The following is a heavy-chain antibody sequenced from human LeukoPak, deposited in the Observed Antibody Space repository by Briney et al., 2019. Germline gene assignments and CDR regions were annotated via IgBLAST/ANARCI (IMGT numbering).Heavy chain of an antibody. CDR1: DFTFSSYW. D-gene: IGHD6-13*01. CDR2: INSDGSST. CDR3: ARGSSSWDLDY. V-gene: IGHV3-74*01. J-gene: IGHJ4*02. Sequence: GGSLRLSCAASDFTFSSYWMHWVRQAPGKGLVWVSRINSDGSSTTYADSVKGRFTISRDNAKNTLYLQMNSLRAEDTAVYYCARGSSSWDLDYWGQGTLVTVSS.